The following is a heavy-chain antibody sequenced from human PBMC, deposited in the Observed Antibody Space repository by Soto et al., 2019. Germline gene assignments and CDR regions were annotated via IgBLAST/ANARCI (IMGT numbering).Heavy chain of an antibody. Sequence: ESGGGLIQPGGSLRLSCAVSGFTFAPYAMSWVRQAPGKGLEWVSAISATGISTHYADSVKGRVTISRDNSANTLSLEMSSLTAEDTAVYYCARDKDTSSWTGFDFWGHGTLVTVSS. V-gene: IGHV3-23*01. D-gene: IGHD1-1*01. CDR3: ARDKDTSSWTGFDF. CDR1: GFTFAPYA. CDR2: ISATGIST. J-gene: IGHJ4*01.